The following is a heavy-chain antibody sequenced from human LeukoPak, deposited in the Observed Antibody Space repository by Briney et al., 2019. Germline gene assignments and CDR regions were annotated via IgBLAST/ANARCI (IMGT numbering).Heavy chain of an antibody. CDR3: ARTTNYYDSSGYYFTYFDY. J-gene: IGHJ4*02. CDR1: GGSISSSSYY. V-gene: IGHV4-39*07. D-gene: IGHD3-22*01. CDR2: IYYSGST. Sequence: SETLSLTCTVSGGSISSSSYYWGWIRQPPGKGLEWIGSIYYSGSTYYNPSLKSRVTISVDTSKNQFSLKLSSVTAADTAVYYCARTTNYYDSSGYYFTYFDYRGQGTLVTVSS.